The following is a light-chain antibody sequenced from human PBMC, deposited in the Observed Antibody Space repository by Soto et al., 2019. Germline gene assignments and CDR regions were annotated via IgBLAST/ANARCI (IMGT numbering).Light chain of an antibody. J-gene: IGKJ4*01. CDR2: GTS. V-gene: IGKV3-20*01. CDR3: QQYASSPLLT. Sequence: EIVLTQSPGTLSLSPGETATLSCRASQTIGRNYLAWYQQKPGQAPRLLIFGTSTRATGIPDRFSGSGSGTDFTLSISRLEPEDFAVYYGQQYASSPLLTCGGVTKVDSK. CDR1: QTIGRNY.